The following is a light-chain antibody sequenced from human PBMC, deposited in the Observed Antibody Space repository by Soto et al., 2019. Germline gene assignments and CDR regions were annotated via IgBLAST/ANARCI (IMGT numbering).Light chain of an antibody. CDR3: QQSYKMPS. V-gene: IGKV1-39*01. CDR2: ATS. CDR1: QTIRKS. Sequence: DIQMTQSPSSLSASVGDTISITCRSFQTIRKSLNWYQQRPGKGPTLLIHATSNLQIGVPSRFSGSGSGTEFTLTISSLEPEDFGTYYCQQSYKMPSFGQGTRLEIK. J-gene: IGKJ5*01.